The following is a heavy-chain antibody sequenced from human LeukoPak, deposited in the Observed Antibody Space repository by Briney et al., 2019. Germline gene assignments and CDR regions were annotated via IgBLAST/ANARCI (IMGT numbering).Heavy chain of an antibody. J-gene: IGHJ6*02. CDR1: GGTFSTYA. Sequence: SVKVSCKASGGTFSTYAITWVRQAPGQGLEWMGRILPIFDMANYAQKFQGRVTITADKSTRTAYMELSSLRSDDAAVYYCARDGGWLQTQNHYYYHGMDVWGQGTTVTVSS. CDR3: ARDGGWLQTQNHYYYHGMDV. V-gene: IGHV1-69*04. D-gene: IGHD5-24*01. CDR2: ILPIFDMA.